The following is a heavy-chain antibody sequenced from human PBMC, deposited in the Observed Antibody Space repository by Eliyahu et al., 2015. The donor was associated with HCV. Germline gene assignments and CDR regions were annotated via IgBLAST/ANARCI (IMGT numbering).Heavy chain of an antibody. Sequence: EVQPLESGGGLVQPGGSLRLSCAASGFTFXXYXMSWVRQAPGKGLEWVSGITGSSSHIYYADSVKGRFTISRDNSKNTLYLQMTSLRPEDTALYYCAKDKNDDSNLFPDFDHWGQGTLVTVSS. CDR2: ITGSSSHI. J-gene: IGHJ4*02. D-gene: IGHD4-11*01. CDR3: AKDKNDDSNLFPDFDH. V-gene: IGHV3-23*01. CDR1: GFTFXXYX.